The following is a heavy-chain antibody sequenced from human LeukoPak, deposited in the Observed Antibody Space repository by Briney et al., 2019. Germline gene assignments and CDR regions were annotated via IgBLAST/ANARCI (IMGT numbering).Heavy chain of an antibody. CDR1: GGSISSYY. Sequence: SETLSLTCTVSGGSISSYYWSWIRQPSGKGLEWIGYIYYSGSTNYNPSLKSRVIISVDTSKNQFSLKVSSVTAADTAVYYCARHGRGYYNGMDVWGQGTTVTVSS. D-gene: IGHD3-10*01. V-gene: IGHV4-59*08. CDR3: ARHGRGYYNGMDV. CDR2: IYYSGST. J-gene: IGHJ6*02.